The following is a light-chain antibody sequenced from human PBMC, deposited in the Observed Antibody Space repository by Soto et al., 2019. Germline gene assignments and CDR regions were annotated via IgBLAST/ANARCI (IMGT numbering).Light chain of an antibody. Sequence: EIVLTQSPGTLSLSPGERATLSCRASQSVSSNYLAWYQQQLGQAPRLLIYGASSRATGIPDRFSGSGAGTDVTLTISRREPEEFAVYYCQQYGGSPLVTFGGGTKVEIK. CDR1: QSVSSNY. CDR2: GAS. V-gene: IGKV3-20*01. CDR3: QQYGGSPLVT. J-gene: IGKJ4*01.